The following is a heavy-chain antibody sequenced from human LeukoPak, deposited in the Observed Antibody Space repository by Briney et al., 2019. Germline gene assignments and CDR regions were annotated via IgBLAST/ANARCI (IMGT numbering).Heavy chain of an antibody. V-gene: IGHV3-7*01. CDR3: ASDHKGVFDY. CDR1: GFTFSSYW. J-gene: IGHJ4*02. Sequence: GGSLRLSCAASGFTFSSYWMTWVREAPGKGLEWVANINKDGSEKYYVDSVKGRFTISRDNAKNSLYVQMNSLRAEDTAEYYCASDHKGVFDYWGQGTLVTVSS. CDR2: INKDGSEK.